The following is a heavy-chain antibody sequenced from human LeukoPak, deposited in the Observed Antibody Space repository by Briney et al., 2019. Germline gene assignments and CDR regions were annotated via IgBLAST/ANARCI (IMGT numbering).Heavy chain of an antibody. CDR1: GFTVGSSY. Sequence: GGSLRLSCAASGFTVGSSYMSWVRQAPGKGLEWLSVIHSGGRTYYADSVKGRFIISRDNSKNTVYLQMNSLRAEDTAVYFCARIGVGYWGQGTLVTASS. V-gene: IGHV3-66*01. CDR2: IHSGGRT. D-gene: IGHD3-16*01. J-gene: IGHJ4*02. CDR3: ARIGVGY.